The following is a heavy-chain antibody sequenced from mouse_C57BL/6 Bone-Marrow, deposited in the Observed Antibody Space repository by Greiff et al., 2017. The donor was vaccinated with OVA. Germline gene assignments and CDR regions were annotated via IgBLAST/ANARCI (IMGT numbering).Heavy chain of an antibody. D-gene: IGHD1-1*01. CDR3: AREIDYYGSSYVYFDY. CDR1: GFTFSSYA. Sequence: EVQGVESGGGLVKPGGSLKLSCAASGFTFSSYAMSWVRQTPEKRLEWVATISDGGSYTYYPDNVKGRFTISRDNAKNNLYLQMSHLKSEDTAMYYCAREIDYYGSSYVYFDYWGQGTTLTVSS. CDR2: ISDGGSYT. V-gene: IGHV5-4*01. J-gene: IGHJ2*01.